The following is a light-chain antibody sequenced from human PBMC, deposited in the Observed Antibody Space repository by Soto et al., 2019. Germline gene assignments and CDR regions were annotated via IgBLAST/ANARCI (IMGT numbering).Light chain of an antibody. J-gene: IGKJ5*01. Sequence: ELVLTQSPGTLSLSPGESADLSCRASQPVSSNFLAWYQQKPGQAPRLLIYGVSSRASGIPDRFFGSGSGTDFTLTINRLEPEDFAVYYCQQYANSPITFGQGTRREIK. V-gene: IGKV3-20*01. CDR1: QPVSSNF. CDR3: QQYANSPIT. CDR2: GVS.